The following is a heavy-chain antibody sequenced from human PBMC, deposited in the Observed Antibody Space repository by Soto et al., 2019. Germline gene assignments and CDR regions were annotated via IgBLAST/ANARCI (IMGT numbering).Heavy chain of an antibody. CDR2: IIPIFGTA. V-gene: IGHV1-69*13. CDR1: GGTFSSYA. CDR3: ARELVPAAPYYYGMDV. D-gene: IGHD2-2*01. J-gene: IGHJ6*02. Sequence: GASVKVSCKASGGTFSSYAISWVRQAPGQGLEWMGGIIPIFGTANYAQKFQGRVTITADESTSTAYMEPSSLRSEDTAVYYCARELVPAAPYYYGMDVWGQGTTVTVSS.